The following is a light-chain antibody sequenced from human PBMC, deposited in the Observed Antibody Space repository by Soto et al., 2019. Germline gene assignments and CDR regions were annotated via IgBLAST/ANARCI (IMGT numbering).Light chain of an antibody. Sequence: IQLTQSPSSLSASVGDRVTITCRASQGISSYLAWYQQKPGKAPNLLIYAASTLQSGVPSRFSGGGSGTEFTLTISSLQPEDVATYYCQNFDSAPQTFGQGTKV. CDR2: AAS. V-gene: IGKV1-9*01. J-gene: IGKJ1*01. CDR3: QNFDSAPQT. CDR1: QGISSY.